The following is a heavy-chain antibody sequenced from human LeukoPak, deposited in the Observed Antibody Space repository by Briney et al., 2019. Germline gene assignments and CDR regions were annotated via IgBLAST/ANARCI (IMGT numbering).Heavy chain of an antibody. V-gene: IGHV4-4*09. J-gene: IGHJ4*02. Sequence: TSETLSLTCTVSGDSISSYYWSWIRQPPGKGLEWIGYIYTSGGTNYIPSLKGRVTISIDTSKNQFTLKLSSVTAADSAVYYCARLTRLSTSPDRYYLDYWGQGTLVTVSS. D-gene: IGHD6-6*01. CDR3: ARLTRLSTSPDRYYLDY. CDR2: IYTSGGT. CDR1: GDSISSYY.